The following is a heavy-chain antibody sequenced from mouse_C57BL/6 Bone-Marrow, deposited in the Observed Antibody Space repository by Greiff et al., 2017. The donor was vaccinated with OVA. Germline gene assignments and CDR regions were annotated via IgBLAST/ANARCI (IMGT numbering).Heavy chain of an antibody. CDR3: ARHEDGYYASYLDY. D-gene: IGHD2-3*01. Sequence: QVQLQQSGPELVKPGASVKLSCKASGYAFSSSWMTWVKQRPGKGLEWIGRINPGDGNTNYNGKFKGKATLTADKSSSTAYLQLSSLTSEDTAVYYCARHEDGYYASYLDYWGRGTTLTVSA. CDR2: INPGDGNT. V-gene: IGHV1-82*01. CDR1: GYAFSSSW. J-gene: IGHJ2*01.